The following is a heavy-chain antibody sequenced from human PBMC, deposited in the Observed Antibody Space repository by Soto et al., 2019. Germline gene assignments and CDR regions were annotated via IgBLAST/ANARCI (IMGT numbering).Heavy chain of an antibody. Sequence: EVQLVESGGGLVQPGGSLRLSCAASGFTFSSYAMHWVRQAPGKGLEYVSAISSNGGSTYYANSVKGRFTISRDNSKNTLYLQMGSLRAEDMAVYYCARGEVPAAYMDVWGKGTTVTVSS. V-gene: IGHV3-64*01. J-gene: IGHJ6*03. CDR1: GFTFSSYA. D-gene: IGHD2-2*01. CDR2: ISSNGGST. CDR3: ARGEVPAAYMDV.